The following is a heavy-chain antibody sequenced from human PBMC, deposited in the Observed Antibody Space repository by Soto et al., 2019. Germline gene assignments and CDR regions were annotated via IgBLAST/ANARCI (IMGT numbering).Heavy chain of an antibody. Sequence: QAGGSLRLSCAASGFTFNIYAMTWVRQAPGKGLEWVSTTGATGRTTYYADSVKGRFTVSRDNSRNTLDLQMSNLRAEDTAVYYCATVHNTSRSFDYWGQGTLVTVS. CDR1: GFTFNIYA. J-gene: IGHJ4*02. CDR2: TGATGRTT. D-gene: IGHD1-20*01. V-gene: IGHV3-23*01. CDR3: ATVHNTSRSFDY.